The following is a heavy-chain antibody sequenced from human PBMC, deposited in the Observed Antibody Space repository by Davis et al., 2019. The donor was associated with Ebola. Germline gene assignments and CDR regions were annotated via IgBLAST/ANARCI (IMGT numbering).Heavy chain of an antibody. CDR3: ARDWLPIFGVVTGPNWFDP. J-gene: IGHJ5*02. D-gene: IGHD3-3*01. Sequence: ASVKVSCKASGYTFTTYGISWVRQAPGQGLEWMGWISAYNGKTNYAQKLKGRVTMTTDTSTSTAYMELRSLRSDDTAVYYCARDWLPIFGVVTGPNWFDPWGQGTLVTVSS. CDR1: GYTFTTYG. CDR2: ISAYNGKT. V-gene: IGHV1-18*01.